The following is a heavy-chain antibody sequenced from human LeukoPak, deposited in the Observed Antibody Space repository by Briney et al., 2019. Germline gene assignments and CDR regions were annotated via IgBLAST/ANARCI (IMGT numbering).Heavy chain of an antibody. CDR2: IYYSGST. V-gene: IGHV4-59*08. D-gene: IGHD3-3*01. CDR3: ARLRYYDFWSGSQGFDI. Sequence: PSETLSLTCTVSGGSISSYYWSWIRQPPGKGLEWIGYIYYSGSTYYNPSLKSRVTISVDTSKNQFSLKLSSVTAADTAVYYCARLRYYDFWSGSQGFDIWGQGTMVTVSS. CDR1: GGSISSYY. J-gene: IGHJ3*02.